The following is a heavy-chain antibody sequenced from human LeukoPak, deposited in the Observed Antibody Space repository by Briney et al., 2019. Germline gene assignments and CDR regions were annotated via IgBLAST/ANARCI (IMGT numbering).Heavy chain of an antibody. D-gene: IGHD5-12*01. V-gene: IGHV1-46*01. CDR3: ARARQSSSGYGGYFDY. Sequence: ASVKVSCKASGYTFTGYYMHWVRQAPGQGLEWMGIINPSGGSTSYAQKFQGRVTMARDTSTSTVYMELSSLRSEDTAVYYCARARQSSSGYGGYFDYWGQGTLVTVSS. J-gene: IGHJ4*02. CDR1: GYTFTGYY. CDR2: INPSGGST.